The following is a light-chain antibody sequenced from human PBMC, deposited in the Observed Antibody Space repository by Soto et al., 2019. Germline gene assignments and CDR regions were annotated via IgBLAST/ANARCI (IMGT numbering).Light chain of an antibody. J-gene: IGLJ1*01. CDR2: DVS. V-gene: IGLV2-14*01. CDR3: SLYTTASTYV. Sequence: QSALTQPASVSGSPGQSITISCTGTSNDVGIYNSVSWFQHHPGKGPKLVIYDVSNRPSGVSNRFSGSKSGNTASLTISGLQAEDEAEYFCSLYTTASTYVFGTGTKVT. CDR1: SNDVGIYNS.